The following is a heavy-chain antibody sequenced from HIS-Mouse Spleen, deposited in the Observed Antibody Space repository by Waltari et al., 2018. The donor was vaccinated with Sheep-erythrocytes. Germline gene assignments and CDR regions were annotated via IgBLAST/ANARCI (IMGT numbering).Heavy chain of an antibody. J-gene: IGHJ2*01. V-gene: IGHV3-21*01. CDR2: ISRSSSYI. Sequence: EVQLVESGGGLVKPGGSLRLSCAASGFTFSSYSMNWVRQAPGKGLEWVSSISRSSSYIYNADSVKGRFTISRDNAKNSLYLQMNSLRAEDTAVYYCARVIAAAAFDWYFDLWGRGTLVTVSS. D-gene: IGHD6-13*01. CDR3: ARVIAAAAFDWYFDL. CDR1: GFTFSSYS.